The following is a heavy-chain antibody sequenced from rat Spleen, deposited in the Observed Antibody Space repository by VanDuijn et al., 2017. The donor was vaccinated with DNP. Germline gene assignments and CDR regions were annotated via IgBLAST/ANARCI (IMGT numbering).Heavy chain of an antibody. D-gene: IGHD1-11*01. Sequence: EVQVQESGPGLVKPSQSLSLTCSVTGYSITSNYWGWIRKFPGNKMEWIGHITYSGSTSHNPSLKSRISITRDTSKNQFFLQLNSVTTEDTATYFCARYGIYGGYIYSWYFDFWGPGTMVTVSS. J-gene: IGHJ1*01. V-gene: IGHV3-1*01. CDR3: ARYGIYGGYIYSWYFDF. CDR1: GYSITSNY. CDR2: ITYSGST.